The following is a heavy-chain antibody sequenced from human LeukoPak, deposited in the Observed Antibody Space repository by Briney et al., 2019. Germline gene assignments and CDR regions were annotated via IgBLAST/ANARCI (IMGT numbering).Heavy chain of an antibody. CDR3: AREDDSSGRYNWFDP. Sequence: GASVKVSCKASGYTFTSYAMHWVRQAPGQRLEWMGWINAGNGNTKYSQKFQGRVTITRDTSAGTAYMELSSLRSEDTAVYYCAREDDSSGRYNWFDPWGQGTLVTVSS. V-gene: IGHV1-3*01. CDR1: GYTFTSYA. CDR2: INAGNGNT. J-gene: IGHJ5*02. D-gene: IGHD6-19*01.